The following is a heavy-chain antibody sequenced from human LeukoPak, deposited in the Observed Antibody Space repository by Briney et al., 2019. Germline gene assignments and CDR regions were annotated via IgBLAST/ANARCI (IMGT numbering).Heavy chain of an antibody. CDR3: TRHEGAATDY. D-gene: IGHD2-15*01. J-gene: IGHJ4*02. CDR1: GGSISYSSSY. CDR2: FYYSGNT. V-gene: IGHV4-39*07. Sequence: SETLSLTCSDSGGSISYSSSYWGWIRQPPGKGLEWVGSFYYSGNTYYNPSLKSRVTISVDTSNNLFSLKLSSVTAADTAVYYCTRHEGAATDYWGQGTLVTVSS.